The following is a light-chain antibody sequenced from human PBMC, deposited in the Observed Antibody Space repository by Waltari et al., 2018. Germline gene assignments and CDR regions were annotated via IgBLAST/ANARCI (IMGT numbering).Light chain of an antibody. V-gene: IGKV4-1*01. CDR1: LILLYNSNNKNY. CDR3: QQYYITPLT. CDR2: WAS. J-gene: IGKJ3*01. Sequence: DIVMTQSPESLAVSLGERATINCKSSLILLYNSNNKNYLAWYQQKPGQPPKLLIYWASTRESGVPERFSGSCSRTDFTLTISSLQAEDVAVYFCQQYYITPLTFGPGTKVDVK.